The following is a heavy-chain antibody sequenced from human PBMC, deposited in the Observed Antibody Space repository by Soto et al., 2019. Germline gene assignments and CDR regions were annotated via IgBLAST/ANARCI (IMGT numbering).Heavy chain of an antibody. Sequence: GASVKVSCKASGYTFTSYAIHWVRQAPGQRLEWMGWINAGNGNTKYSQKLQGRVTITRDTSASTANMELSSQRSEDTAVYYCARGTPVFFDYWGQETLVTVSS. V-gene: IGHV1-3*01. CDR3: ARGTPVFFDY. CDR2: INAGNGNT. CDR1: GYTFTSYA. J-gene: IGHJ4*02.